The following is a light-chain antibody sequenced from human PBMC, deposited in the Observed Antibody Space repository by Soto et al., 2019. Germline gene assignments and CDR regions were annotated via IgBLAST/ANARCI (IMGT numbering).Light chain of an antibody. CDR3: SSYTRSSHLAV. J-gene: IGLJ1*01. CDR1: SSDGGGYNY. Sequence: QSSLTQPASVSGSPGQSITISCTGTSSDGGGYNYVSLYQQHPGKAPKLMIYDVSNRPSGVSNRFSGSESGNTASLTISGLQAEDEADYYCSSYTRSSHLAVFGMGNQVTV. V-gene: IGLV2-14*01. CDR2: DVS.